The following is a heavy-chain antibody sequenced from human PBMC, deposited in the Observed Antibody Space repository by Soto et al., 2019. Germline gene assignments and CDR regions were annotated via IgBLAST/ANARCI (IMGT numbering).Heavy chain of an antibody. CDR3: ACLGGDCYLNWFDP. Sequence: PGGSLRLSCAASGFTFSDYYMSWIRQAPGKGLEWLSYISSSGSTIHYADSVKGRFTISRDNAKNSLYLQMNSLRAEDTAVYYCACLGGDCYLNWFDPWGQGTLVTVSS. V-gene: IGHV3-11*01. D-gene: IGHD2-21*02. CDR1: GFTFSDYY. J-gene: IGHJ5*02. CDR2: ISSSGSTI.